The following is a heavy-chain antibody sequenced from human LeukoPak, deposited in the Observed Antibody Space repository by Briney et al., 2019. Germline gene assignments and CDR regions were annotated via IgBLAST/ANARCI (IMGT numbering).Heavy chain of an antibody. V-gene: IGHV3-21*01. J-gene: IGHJ4*02. Sequence: GGSLRLSCAASGFTFSSYSMNWVRQAPGKGLEWVSSISSSSSYIYYADSVKGRFTISRDNAKNSLYLQMNSLRAEDTAVYYCARGDSSWYAFDYWGQGTLVTVSS. CDR3: ARGDSSWYAFDY. CDR1: GFTFSSYS. D-gene: IGHD6-13*01. CDR2: ISSSSSYI.